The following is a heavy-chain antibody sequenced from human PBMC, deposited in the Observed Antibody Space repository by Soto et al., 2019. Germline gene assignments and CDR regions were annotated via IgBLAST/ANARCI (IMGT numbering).Heavy chain of an antibody. J-gene: IGHJ6*02. CDR2: ITNDGSST. CDR3: ARMIGYDLQNYGMDV. CDR1: GFTFSSYW. D-gene: IGHD5-12*01. V-gene: IGHV3-74*01. Sequence: GGSLRLSCAASGFTFSSYWMHWVRQAPGKGLVWVARITNDGSSTYYADSVKGRFTISRDNAKNTLYLQMNSLRAEDTAVYYCARMIGYDLQNYGMDVWGQGTTVTVSS.